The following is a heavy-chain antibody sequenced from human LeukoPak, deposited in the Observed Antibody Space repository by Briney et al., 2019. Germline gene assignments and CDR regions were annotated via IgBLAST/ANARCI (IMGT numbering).Heavy chain of an antibody. Sequence: ASVKVSCKGSGCTFSRYGIGWVRQPPGQGVAWMGWISAYNGNIIYAHKLQGRVPITTHTYTSTAYIELKSLRSDDTAVYYCARGEYQVQDYCYYIDVWGKGTTVTDSS. J-gene: IGHJ6*03. D-gene: IGHD2-2*01. CDR1: GCTFSRYG. CDR2: ISAYNGNI. V-gene: IGHV1-18*01. CDR3: ARGEYQVQDYCYYIDV.